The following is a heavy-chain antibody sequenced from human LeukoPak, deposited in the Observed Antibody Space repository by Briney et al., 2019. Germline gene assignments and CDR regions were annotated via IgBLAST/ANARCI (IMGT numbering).Heavy chain of an antibody. CDR2: IIPIFGTA. V-gene: IGHV1-69*05. Sequence: ASVKVSCKPSGGTFSSYAISWVRQAPGQGLEWMGGIIPIFGTANYAQKFQGRVTITTDESPSTAYMELSSLRSEDTAVYYCARGRYCCITSCYNWFDPWGQGTLVTVSS. CDR3: ARGRYCCITSCYNWFDP. CDR1: GGTFSSYA. D-gene: IGHD2-2*01. J-gene: IGHJ5*02.